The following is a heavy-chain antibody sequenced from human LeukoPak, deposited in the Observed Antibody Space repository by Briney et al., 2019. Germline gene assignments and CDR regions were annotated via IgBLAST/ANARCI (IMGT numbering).Heavy chain of an antibody. V-gene: IGHV3-23*01. Sequence: ETLSLTCAVYGGSFSGYYWSWIRQPPGKGLEWVSAISGSGGSTYYADSVKGRFTISRDNSKNTLYLQMNSLRAEDTAVYYCAKQVVAGYYFDYWGQGTLVTVSS. CDR1: GGSFSGYY. CDR3: AKQVVAGYYFDY. CDR2: ISGSGGST. D-gene: IGHD2-15*01. J-gene: IGHJ4*02.